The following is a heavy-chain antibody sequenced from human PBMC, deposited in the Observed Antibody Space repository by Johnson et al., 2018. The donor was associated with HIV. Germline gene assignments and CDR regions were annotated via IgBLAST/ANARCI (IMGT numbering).Heavy chain of an antibody. CDR1: GFTFSSYG. Sequence: QVQLVESGGGVVQPGRSLRLSCVVSGFTFSSYGMHWVRQAPGKGLEWVAVIWYDGSNKYYADSVKGRFTLSRDNSKNTVYLQMNSLRAEDTAVYYCAKGEAGDIVATIEPTFDIWGQGTMVTVSS. D-gene: IGHD5-12*01. CDR3: AKGEAGDIVATIEPTFDI. CDR2: IWYDGSNK. J-gene: IGHJ3*02. V-gene: IGHV3-33*06.